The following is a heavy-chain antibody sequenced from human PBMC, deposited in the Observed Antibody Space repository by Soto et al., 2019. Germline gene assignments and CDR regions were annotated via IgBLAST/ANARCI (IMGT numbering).Heavy chain of an antibody. CDR3: ARDHDYSNYVLGFFDY. V-gene: IGHV3-23*01. CDR1: GFTFSSYA. Sequence: GGSLRLPCAASGFTFSSYAMSWVRQAPGQGLEWVSAISGSGGSTYYADSVKGRFTISRDDSKNTRYLQMNSLRAEDTAVYYCARDHDYSNYVLGFFDYWDQGTLGAVSS. J-gene: IGHJ4*02. CDR2: ISGSGGST. D-gene: IGHD4-4*01.